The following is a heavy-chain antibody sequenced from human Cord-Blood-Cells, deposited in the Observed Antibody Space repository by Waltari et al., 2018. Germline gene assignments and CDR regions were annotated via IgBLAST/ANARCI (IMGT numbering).Heavy chain of an antibody. D-gene: IGHD1-26*01. V-gene: IGHV4-34*01. CDR1: GGSFSGYY. J-gene: IGHJ4*02. CDR2: INHSGST. Sequence: QVQLQQWGAGLLKPSETLSLTCAVYGGSFSGYYWCWIRQPPGKGLEWIGEINHSGSTNYNPSLKSRVTISVDTSKNQFSLKLSSVTAADTAVYYCARRPGSIIFYDYWGQGTLVTVSS. CDR3: ARRPGSIIFYDY.